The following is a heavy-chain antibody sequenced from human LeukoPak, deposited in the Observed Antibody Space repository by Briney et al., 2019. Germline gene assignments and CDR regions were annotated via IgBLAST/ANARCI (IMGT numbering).Heavy chain of an antibody. V-gene: IGHV3-23*01. D-gene: IGHD2-2*01. CDR2: ISGSGGST. J-gene: IGHJ4*02. Sequence: PGGSLRLSCAASGFTVSSNYMSWVRQAPGKGLEWVSAISGSGGSTYYADSVKGRFTISRDNSKNTLYLQMNSLRAEDTAVYYCAKFVVVVPAAMVAGYFDYWGQGTLVTVSS. CDR3: AKFVVVVPAAMVAGYFDY. CDR1: GFTVSSNY.